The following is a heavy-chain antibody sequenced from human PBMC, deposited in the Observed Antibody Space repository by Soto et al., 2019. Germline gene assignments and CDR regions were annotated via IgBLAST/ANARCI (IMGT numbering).Heavy chain of an antibody. CDR1: GFAFSSYA. J-gene: IGHJ5*02. Sequence: EVQLLESGGGLVQPGGSLRLSCAASGFAFSSYAMNWVRQAPGKGLEWVSTISGSGGSTYYADSVKGRFTISRDNSKNTLYLQMHSLRAEDTAVYYCAKPPRFADWFDPWGQGTLVTVSS. V-gene: IGHV3-23*01. CDR2: ISGSGGST. D-gene: IGHD3-16*01. CDR3: AKPPRFADWFDP.